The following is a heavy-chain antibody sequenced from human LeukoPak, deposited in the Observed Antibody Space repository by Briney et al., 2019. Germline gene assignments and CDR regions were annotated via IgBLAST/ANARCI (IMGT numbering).Heavy chain of an antibody. J-gene: IGHJ4*02. D-gene: IGHD6-13*01. Sequence: GGSLRLSCSASGFTFSSYAMHWVCQAPGKGLEWVAVISYDGSNKYYADSVKGRFTISRDNSKNTLYLQMNSLRAEDTAVYYCAREVAAAGNSLGYWGQGTLVTVSS. V-gene: IGHV3-30-3*01. CDR1: GFTFSSYA. CDR3: AREVAAAGNSLGY. CDR2: ISYDGSNK.